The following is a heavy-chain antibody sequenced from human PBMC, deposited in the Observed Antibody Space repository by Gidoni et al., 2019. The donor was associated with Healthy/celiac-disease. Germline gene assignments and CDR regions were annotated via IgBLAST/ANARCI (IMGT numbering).Heavy chain of an antibody. Sequence: QVQLQESGPGLVKSSGSLSLTCIVSGGSLSSYCWTWIRQPPGKGLEWIGYINSNGKHDYNPSLKSRITISVDTSRSQFSLKFNSVTAADTAVYYCARGRTYSYYWGQGTLVTVSS. CDR1: GGSLSSYC. V-gene: IGHV4-59*01. D-gene: IGHD2-21*01. J-gene: IGHJ4*02. CDR2: INSNGKH. CDR3: ARGRTYSYY.